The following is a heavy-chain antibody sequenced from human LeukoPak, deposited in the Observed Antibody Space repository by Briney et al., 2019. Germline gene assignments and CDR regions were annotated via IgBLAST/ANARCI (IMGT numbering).Heavy chain of an antibody. CDR1: GASIRSYY. D-gene: IGHD3-10*01. V-gene: IGHV4-59*08. J-gene: IGHJ4*02. CDR2: IYYSGTS. Sequence: SETLSLTCTVSGASIRSYYWSWIRQPPGKGLEWIGYIYYSGTSNYNPSLKSRVTMSVDTSKNQVSLKLSPVTAADTAVYYCARLYYDDSGGYYFYYFDYWGQGTLVTVSS. CDR3: ARLYYDDSGGYYFYYFDY.